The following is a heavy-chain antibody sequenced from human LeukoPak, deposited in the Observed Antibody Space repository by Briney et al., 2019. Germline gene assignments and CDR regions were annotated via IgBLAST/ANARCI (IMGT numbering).Heavy chain of an antibody. D-gene: IGHD3-9*01. Sequence: SGGSLRLSCAASGFTFSSYEMNWVRQAPGKGLEWVSGISGSGGRTYYADSVRGRFTVSRDNSKNTLYLQMNSLRVEDTAVYYCAKGGEDILTGPDYWGQGTLVTVSS. CDR3: AKGGEDILTGPDY. V-gene: IGHV3-23*01. CDR1: GFTFSSYE. CDR2: ISGSGGRT. J-gene: IGHJ4*02.